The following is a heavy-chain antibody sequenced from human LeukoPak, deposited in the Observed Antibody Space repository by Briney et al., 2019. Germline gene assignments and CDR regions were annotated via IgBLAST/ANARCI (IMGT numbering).Heavy chain of an antibody. D-gene: IGHD3-3*01. CDR2: IYHSGST. J-gene: IGHJ5*02. CDR1: GYSISSGYY. V-gene: IGHV4-38-2*02. CDR3: AGDFPYDFWSGYDRWFDP. Sequence: PSETLSLTCAVSGYSISSGYYWGWIRQPPGKGLEWIGSIYHSGSTYYNPSLKSRVTISVDTSKNQFSLKLSSVTAADTAVYYCAGDFPYDFWSGYDRWFDPWGQGTLVTVSS.